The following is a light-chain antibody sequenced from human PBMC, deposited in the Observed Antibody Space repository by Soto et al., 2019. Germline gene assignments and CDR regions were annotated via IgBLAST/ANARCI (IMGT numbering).Light chain of an antibody. CDR2: GAS. CDR3: QQYNNWPIT. J-gene: IGKJ5*01. CDR1: QSVADN. V-gene: IGKV3-15*01. Sequence: EVVMTQSPATLSVSPVERVTLSFRSSQSVADNLAWFQQKPGQGPRLLIYGASTRATGIPARFSGSGSETDFTLTISSLRSEDSAVYHCQQYNNWPITFGQGTRLEIK.